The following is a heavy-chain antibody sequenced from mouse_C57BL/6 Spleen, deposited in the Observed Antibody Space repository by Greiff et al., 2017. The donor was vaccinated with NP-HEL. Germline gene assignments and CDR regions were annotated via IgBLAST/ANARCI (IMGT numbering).Heavy chain of an antibody. CDR1: GFTFSSYA. CDR3: ARDLYFRSSFDH. V-gene: IGHV5-4*01. D-gene: IGHD1-1*01. J-gene: IGHJ2*01. CDR2: ISDGGSYT. Sequence: EVQVVESGGGLVKPGGSLKLSCAASGFTFSSYAMYWVRQTPEKRLEWVATISDGGSYTYYPDNVKGGFTISRDNAKSNQYLQMSHLKSEDTALYYCARDLYFRSSFDHGGQGTTLTVPS.